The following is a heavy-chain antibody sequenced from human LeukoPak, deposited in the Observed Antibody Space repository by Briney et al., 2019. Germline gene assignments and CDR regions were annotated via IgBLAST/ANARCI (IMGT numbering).Heavy chain of an antibody. D-gene: IGHD6-13*01. CDR1: GFTFSSYS. CDR2: ISSTGTYI. CDR3: ARGVIAATGFDY. J-gene: IGHJ4*02. Sequence: GGSLRLSCAASGFTFSSYSMNWVRQAPGKGLEWVSLISSTGTYIYYADSVKGRFTISRDDAKNSLYLQMNSLKAEDTAVYYCARGVIAATGFDYWGQGTLVTVSS. V-gene: IGHV3-21*01.